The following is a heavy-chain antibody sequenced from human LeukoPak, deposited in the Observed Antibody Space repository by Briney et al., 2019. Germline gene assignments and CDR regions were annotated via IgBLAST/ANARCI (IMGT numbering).Heavy chain of an antibody. CDR3: ARALTGEFGDY. J-gene: IGHJ4*02. V-gene: IGHV3-33*01. CDR1: GFTFSSYG. D-gene: IGHD3-10*01. Sequence: GGSLRLSCAASGFTFSSYGMHWVRQAPGKGLEWVAVIWYDGSNKYYADSVKGRFTISRDNSKNTLYLQMNSLRAEDTAVYCCARALTGEFGDYWGQGTLVTVSS. CDR2: IWYDGSNK.